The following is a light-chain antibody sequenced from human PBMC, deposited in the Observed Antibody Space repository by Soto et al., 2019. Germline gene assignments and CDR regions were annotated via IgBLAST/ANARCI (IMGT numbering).Light chain of an antibody. J-gene: IGKJ3*01. CDR2: DTF. V-gene: IGKV3-11*01. CDR1: QSIDYY. CDR3: QQRKSWPIT. Sequence: EIVLTQSPATLSLSPXXXXXXXXXASQSIDYYLHWYQQKPGQSPRLVIYDTFNRATGVPVRFRGVGAGTDFTLTISDLEPEDFAFYYCQQRKSWPITFGTGTKVDIK.